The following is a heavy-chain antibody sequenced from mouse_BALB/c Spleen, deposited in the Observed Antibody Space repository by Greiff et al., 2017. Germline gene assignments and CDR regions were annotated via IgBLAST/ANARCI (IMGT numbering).Heavy chain of an antibody. CDR2: IYPGDGDT. CDR1: GYTFTSYW. CDR3: ARSEREYYAMDD. J-gene: IGHJ4*01. Sequence: QVQLQQSGAELARPGASVKLSCKASGYTFTSYWMQWVKQRPGQGLEWIGAIYPGDGDTRYTQKFKGKATLTADKSSSTAYMQLSSLASEDSAVYYCARSEREYYAMDDWGQGTSVTVSS. V-gene: IGHV1-87*01.